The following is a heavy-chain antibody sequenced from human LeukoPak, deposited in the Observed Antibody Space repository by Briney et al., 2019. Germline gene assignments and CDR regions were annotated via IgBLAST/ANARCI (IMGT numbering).Heavy chain of an antibody. CDR3: ARHVVGFGELYYFDY. CDR1: GGSFSGYY. V-gene: IGHV4-34*01. Sequence: PSETLSLTCAVYGGSFSGYYWSWIRQPPGKGLEWIGEINHSGSTNYNPSLKSRVTISVDTSKNQFSLKLSSVTAADTAVYYCARHVVGFGELYYFDYWGQGTLVTVSS. CDR2: INHSGST. J-gene: IGHJ4*02. D-gene: IGHD3-10*01.